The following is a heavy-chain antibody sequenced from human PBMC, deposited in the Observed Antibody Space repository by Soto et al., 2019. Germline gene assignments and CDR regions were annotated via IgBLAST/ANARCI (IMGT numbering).Heavy chain of an antibody. D-gene: IGHD6-19*01. CDR2: ISGSGGGA. V-gene: IGHV3-23*01. CDR3: GKERRGSGWSVCNF. Sequence: GGSLRLSCKVSGFTFRDYAMSWVRQAPGKGLEWVSDISGSGGGARYAYSVNVRVTISRDNSRDTLFLKLNSLRVDDRAVYYCGKERRGSGWSVCNFWGQGTLVTVSS. J-gene: IGHJ4*02. CDR1: GFTFRDYA.